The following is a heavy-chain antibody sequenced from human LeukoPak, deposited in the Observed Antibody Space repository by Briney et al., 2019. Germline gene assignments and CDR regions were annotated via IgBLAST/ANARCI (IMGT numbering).Heavy chain of an antibody. V-gene: IGHV4-39*07. CDR1: GGSISNSSSY. Sequence: PSETLSLTCTVSGGSISNSSSYWGWIRQPPGKGLEWIGTIYYGGNTYYNPSLKSRVTISMDSSKSQFSLELSSVTAADTAVYYCAREGGPYRPLDYSGQGTLVTVSS. CDR2: IYYGGNT. CDR3: AREGGPYRPLDY. J-gene: IGHJ4*02.